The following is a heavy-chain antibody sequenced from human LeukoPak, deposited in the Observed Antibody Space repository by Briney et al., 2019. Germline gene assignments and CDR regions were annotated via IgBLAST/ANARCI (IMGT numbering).Heavy chain of an antibody. Sequence: KPGGSLRLSCAASGFTFESYTMNWVRQAPGKGLEWVAYISGSGRYIYYADSVTGRVTISRDNAKNSVFLQMNSLRGEDTAVYYCARGGIAAGKEKHDHWGQGTLVTVTS. J-gene: IGHJ4*02. CDR1: GFTFESYT. D-gene: IGHD6-13*01. CDR2: ISGSGRYI. V-gene: IGHV3-21*01. CDR3: ARGGIAAGKEKHDH.